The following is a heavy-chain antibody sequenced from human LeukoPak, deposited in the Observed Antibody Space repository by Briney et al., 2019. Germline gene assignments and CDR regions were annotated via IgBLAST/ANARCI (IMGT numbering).Heavy chain of an antibody. J-gene: IGHJ4*02. Sequence: GASVKVSCKASGGTFSSYAISWVRQAPGQGLEWMGGIIPIFGTANYAQKFQGRVTITTDESTSTAYMELSSLRSEDTAVHYCANYYYDSSGYSNWGQGTLVTVSS. V-gene: IGHV1-69*05. D-gene: IGHD3-22*01. CDR2: IIPIFGTA. CDR3: ANYYYDSSGYSN. CDR1: GGTFSSYA.